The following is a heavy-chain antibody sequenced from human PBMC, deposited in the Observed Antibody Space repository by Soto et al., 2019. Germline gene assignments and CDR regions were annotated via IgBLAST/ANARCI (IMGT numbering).Heavy chain of an antibody. CDR3: ARATRYCTNGVCYPNWFDP. J-gene: IGHJ5*02. D-gene: IGHD2-8*01. CDR1: GGSISSGDYY. CDR2: IYYSGST. Sequence: KPSETLSLTCTVSGGSISSGDYYWSWIRQPPGKGLEWIGYIYYSGSTYYNPSLKSRVTISVDTSKNQFSLKLSSVTAADTAVYYCARATRYCTNGVCYPNWFDPWGQGTLVTVSS. V-gene: IGHV4-30-4*01.